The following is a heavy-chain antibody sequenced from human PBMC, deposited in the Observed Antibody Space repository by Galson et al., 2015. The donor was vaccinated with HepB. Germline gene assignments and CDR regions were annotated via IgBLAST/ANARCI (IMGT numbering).Heavy chain of an antibody. J-gene: IGHJ4*02. D-gene: IGHD5-18*01. CDR1: GFTFSSYA. V-gene: IGHV3-30*04. CDR3: ARDPRGYNYGFFDF. CDR2: ISYDGSNE. Sequence: FLRLSCAASGFTFSSYAMHWVSQAPGKGLEWVALISYDGSNEYYADSVQGRFSISRDNSKNTLFLQMNSLRPDDTAVYYCARDPRGYNYGFFDFWGQGTLVTVSS.